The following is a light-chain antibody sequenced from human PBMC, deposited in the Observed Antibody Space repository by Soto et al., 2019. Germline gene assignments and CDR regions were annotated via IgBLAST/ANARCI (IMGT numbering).Light chain of an antibody. V-gene: IGLV1-51*01. CDR3: GSWDSSLSAYV. J-gene: IGLJ1*01. CDR2: DDN. Sequence: QSVLTQPPSVSAAPGQKVTISCSGSSSNIGGNSVSWYQQLPGTAPTLLIYDDNKRPSGIPDRFPGSKSGTSATLGITGFQTGDEADYYCGSWDSSLSAYVFGTGTKV. CDR1: SSNIGGNS.